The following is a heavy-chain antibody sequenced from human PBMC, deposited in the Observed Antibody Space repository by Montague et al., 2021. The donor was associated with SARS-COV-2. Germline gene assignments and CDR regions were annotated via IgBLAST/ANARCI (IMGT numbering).Heavy chain of an antibody. CDR2: ISYGGNA. J-gene: IGHJ4*02. CDR1: GVSITSTNW. CDR3: AGKVLTVPADY. Sequence: SETLSLTSALSGVSITSTNWWSLVRQPPGKGLEWIGEISYGGNATYNPSLKSRATISMNRSRNLFSLKLSSVTAADTAIYYCAGKVLTVPADYWGQGTLVTVS. D-gene: IGHD4-11*01. V-gene: IGHV4/OR15-8*02.